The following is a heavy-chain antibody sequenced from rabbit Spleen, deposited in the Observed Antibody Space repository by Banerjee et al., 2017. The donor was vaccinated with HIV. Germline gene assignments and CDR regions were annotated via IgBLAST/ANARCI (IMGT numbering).Heavy chain of an antibody. CDR3: ARDTGTSFSTYGMDL. J-gene: IGHJ6*01. Sequence: QSLEESGGDLVKPGGSLTLTCTASGVSFSSSSYLCWVRQAPGKGLEWIACIEPDSSGFTYFATWAKGRFTISKTSSTTVTLQMTRLTAADTATYFCARDTGTSFSTYGMDLWGPGTLVTVS. CDR2: IEPDSSGFT. CDR1: GVSFSSSSY. D-gene: IGHD8-1*01. V-gene: IGHV1S40*01.